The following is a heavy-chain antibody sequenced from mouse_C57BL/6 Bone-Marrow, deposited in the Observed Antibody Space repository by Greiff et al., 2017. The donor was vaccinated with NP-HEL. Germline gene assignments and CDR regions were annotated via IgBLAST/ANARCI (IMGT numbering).Heavy chain of an antibody. Sequence: QVQLQQSGPELVKPGASVKISCKASGYSFTSYYIHWVKQRPGQGLEWIGWIYPGSGNTKYNEKFKGKATLTADTSSSTAYMQLSSLTSEDSAVYYCARGGSLITTVVALDFDVWGTGTTVTVSS. J-gene: IGHJ1*03. CDR3: ARGGSLITTVVALDFDV. V-gene: IGHV1-66*01. CDR2: IYPGSGNT. D-gene: IGHD1-1*01. CDR1: GYSFTSYY.